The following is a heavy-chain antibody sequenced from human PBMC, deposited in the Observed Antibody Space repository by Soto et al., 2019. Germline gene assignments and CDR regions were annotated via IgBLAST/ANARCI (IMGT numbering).Heavy chain of an antibody. Sequence: GGSLRLSCAASGFTFSTYNMNWVRQAPGKGLEWVSSISSTSSYIYYADSVKGRFTISRDNAKNSLYLQMNSLRAEDTAVYYCASPVLGYCSGGSRYTSDYWGQGTLVTVSS. V-gene: IGHV3-21*01. CDR2: ISSTSSYI. CDR1: GFTFSTYN. J-gene: IGHJ4*02. CDR3: ASPVLGYCSGGSRYTSDY. D-gene: IGHD2-15*01.